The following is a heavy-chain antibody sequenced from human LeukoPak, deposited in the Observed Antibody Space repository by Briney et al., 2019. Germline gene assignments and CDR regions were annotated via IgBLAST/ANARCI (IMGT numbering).Heavy chain of an antibody. J-gene: IGHJ6*02. CDR2: INAGNGNT. D-gene: IGHD6-19*01. CDR3: ARRSSGYYYYGMDV. V-gene: IGHV1-3*01. Sequence: ASVKVSCRASGYTFTSYAMHWVRRAPGQRLEWMGWINAGNGNTKYSQKFQGRVTITRDTSASTAYMELSSLRSEDTAVYYCARRSSGYYYYGMDVWGQGTTVTVSS. CDR1: GYTFTSYA.